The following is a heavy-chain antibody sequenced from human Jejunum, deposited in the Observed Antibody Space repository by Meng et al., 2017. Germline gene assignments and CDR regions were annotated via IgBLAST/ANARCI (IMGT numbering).Heavy chain of an antibody. V-gene: IGHV3-48*03. CDR3: ARIKEWGCGEIFDY. Sequence: GESLKISCVVSGFTFSNSEMLWVRQAPGKGLEWMSYITGSSSTIYYADSVKGRFTISRDNAKNSLYLQMNSLRAEDTAIYYCARIKEWGCGEIFDYWGQGTLVTVSS. D-gene: IGHD3-10*01. CDR2: ITGSSSTI. CDR1: GFTFSNSE. J-gene: IGHJ4*02.